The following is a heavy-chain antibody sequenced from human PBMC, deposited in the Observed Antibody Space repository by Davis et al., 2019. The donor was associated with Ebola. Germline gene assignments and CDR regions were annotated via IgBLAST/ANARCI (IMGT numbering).Heavy chain of an antibody. CDR1: GFTFSSYS. CDR2: ISSSSSYI. CDR3: AREAAVALFDY. D-gene: IGHD6-19*01. Sequence: GGSLRLSCAASGFTFSSYSMNWVRQAPGKGLEWVSSISSSSSYIYYADSVKGRFTISRDNAKNSLYLQMNSLRAEDTAVYYCAREAAVALFDYWGQETLVTVSS. V-gene: IGHV3-21*01. J-gene: IGHJ4*02.